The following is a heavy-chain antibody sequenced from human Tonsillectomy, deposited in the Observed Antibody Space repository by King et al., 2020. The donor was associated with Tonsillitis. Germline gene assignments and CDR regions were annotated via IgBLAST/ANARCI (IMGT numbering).Heavy chain of an antibody. CDR3: AKDRNGRGELLG. D-gene: IGHD1-26*01. CDR1: GFTFDDYA. J-gene: IGHJ4*02. V-gene: IGHV3-9*01. CDR2: IRWNSGSI. Sequence: VQLVESGGGLVQPDRSLRLSCAASGFTFDDYAMHWVRQAPGKGLEWVSGIRWNSGSIGFAGSVKGRFNISRDNAKNSLYLQMNSLRAEDTALYYCAKDRNGRGELLGWGQGTLVTVSS.